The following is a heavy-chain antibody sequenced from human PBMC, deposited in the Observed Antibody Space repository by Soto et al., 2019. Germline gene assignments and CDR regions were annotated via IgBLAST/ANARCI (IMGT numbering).Heavy chain of an antibody. Sequence: EVQLVESGGGLVQPGGSLRLSCAASGFTFGPYWMHWVRQVPGKGLVWLSRINSDGSSTNYADSVEGRFTISRDNAKSTLSLQMNSLRAEDTAVHYCASGGSGYYNYWGQGTLVTVSS. J-gene: IGHJ4*02. CDR1: GFTFGPYW. V-gene: IGHV3-74*01. CDR2: INSDGSST. D-gene: IGHD3-22*01. CDR3: ASGGSGYYNY.